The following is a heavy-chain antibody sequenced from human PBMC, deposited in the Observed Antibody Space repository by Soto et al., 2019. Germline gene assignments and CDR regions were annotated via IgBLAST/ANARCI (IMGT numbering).Heavy chain of an antibody. CDR2: IIPIFGTA. CDR1: GGTFSSYA. V-gene: IGHV1-69*06. CDR3: ARDQGYCSGGSCYFLTAFDP. J-gene: IGHJ5*02. D-gene: IGHD2-15*01. Sequence: SVKVSCKASGGTFSSYAISWVRQAPGQGLEWMGGIIPIFGTANYAQKFQGRVTITADKSTSTAYMELSSLGSEDTAVYYCARDQGYCSGGSCYFLTAFDPWGQGTLVTVSS.